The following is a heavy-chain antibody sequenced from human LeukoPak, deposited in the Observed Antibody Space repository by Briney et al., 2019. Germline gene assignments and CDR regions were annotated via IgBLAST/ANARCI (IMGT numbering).Heavy chain of an antibody. CDR2: ISYDGSNK. J-gene: IGHJ4*02. Sequence: PGGSLRLSCAASGFTFSSYAMHWVRQAPGKGLEWVAVISYDGSNKYYADSVKGRFTISRDNSKNTLYLQMNSLRAEDTAVYYCAKDRNYYGGGSFFDYWGQGTLVTTSS. V-gene: IGHV3-30-3*02. D-gene: IGHD3-10*01. CDR1: GFTFSSYA. CDR3: AKDRNYYGGGSFFDY.